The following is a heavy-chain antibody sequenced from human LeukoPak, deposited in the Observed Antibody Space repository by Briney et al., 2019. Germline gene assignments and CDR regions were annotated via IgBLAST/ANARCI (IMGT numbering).Heavy chain of an antibody. D-gene: IGHD2-15*01. CDR2: VCHDGGT. Sequence: PSETLSFTCTVSGGSISSGGYCWSWIRQHPGKGLEWIGYVCHDGGTSYNPSLKSRVTVAIDTSKNQFSLKLNSVTAADTAVFYCAKEARDSGGYNGWSEPWGQGTLVTVSS. V-gene: IGHV4-31*03. CDR3: AKEARDSGGYNGWSEP. J-gene: IGHJ5*02. CDR1: GGSISSGGYC.